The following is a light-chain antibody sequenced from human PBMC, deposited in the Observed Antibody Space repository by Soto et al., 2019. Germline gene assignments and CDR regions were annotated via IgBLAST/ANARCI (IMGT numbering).Light chain of an antibody. J-gene: IGKJ1*01. Sequence: EIVFTQSPATLSLSPGERANLSCRASQSVSSNLAWYQQKPGQAPRLLIYGASSRATGIPARFSGSGSGTEFTLTITSLQSEDFAVYYCQQYNSWPRTFGQGTKVDIK. V-gene: IGKV3-15*01. CDR3: QQYNSWPRT. CDR2: GAS. CDR1: QSVSSN.